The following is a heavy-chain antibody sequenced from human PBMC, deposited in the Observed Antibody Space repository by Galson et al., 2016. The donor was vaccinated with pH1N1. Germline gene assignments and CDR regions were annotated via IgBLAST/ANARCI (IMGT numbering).Heavy chain of an antibody. CDR2: VHNSGWN. Sequence: ETLSLTCAVSGGSIWVHYWGWVRQSPGKGLEWIGYVHNSGWNNDNPSLRGRVTISMDTSRNQLSLNLRSVTAADTAVYYCARIPQGVGPFGWFDPWGQGTLVVVSS. CDR1: GGSIWVHY. D-gene: IGHD3-16*01. J-gene: IGHJ5*02. CDR3: ARIPQGVGPFGWFDP. V-gene: IGHV4-59*11.